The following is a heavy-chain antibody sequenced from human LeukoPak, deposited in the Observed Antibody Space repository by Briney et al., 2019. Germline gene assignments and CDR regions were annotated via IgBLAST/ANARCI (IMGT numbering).Heavy chain of an antibody. D-gene: IGHD3-3*01. CDR1: GFTFSSYA. Sequence: GGSLRLSCAASGFTFSSYAMHWVRQAPGKGLEWVAVISCDGSNKYYADSVKGRFTISRDNSKNTLYLQMNSLRAEDTAVYYCARATSPGYDFWGGYLSRYGMDVWGQGTTVTVSS. V-gene: IGHV3-30*04. J-gene: IGHJ6*02. CDR2: ISCDGSNK. CDR3: ARATSPGYDFWGGYLSRYGMDV.